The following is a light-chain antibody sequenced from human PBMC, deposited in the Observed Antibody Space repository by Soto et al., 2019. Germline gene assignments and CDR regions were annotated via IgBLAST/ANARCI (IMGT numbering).Light chain of an antibody. CDR2: LNSDGSH. J-gene: IGLJ3*02. CDR1: SGHSSYA. CDR3: QSGGTGIPLG. Sequence: QPVLTQSPSASASLGASVKLTCTLSSGHSSYAIAWHQQQPEKGPRYLMKLNSDGSHSKGDGIPDRFSGSSSGAERYLTIPTLRTEDEVGSYCQSGGTGIPLGFGGGTTPTVL. V-gene: IGLV4-69*01.